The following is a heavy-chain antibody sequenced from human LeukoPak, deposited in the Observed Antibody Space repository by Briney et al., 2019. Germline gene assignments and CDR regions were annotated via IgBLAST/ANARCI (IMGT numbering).Heavy chain of an antibody. CDR3: AKGDSRWNAHFDY. V-gene: IGHV3-30*18. CDR1: GFTFSSNG. D-gene: IGHD1-1*01. CDR2: ISYDGSKK. J-gene: IGHJ4*02. Sequence: GRSLRLSCAASGFTFSSNGMHWVRQAPGKGLEWVAIISYDGSKKYYADSVKGRFTISRDDSTNTLSLQMNSLRPEDTAVYYCAKGDSRWNAHFDYWGRGTLVTVSS.